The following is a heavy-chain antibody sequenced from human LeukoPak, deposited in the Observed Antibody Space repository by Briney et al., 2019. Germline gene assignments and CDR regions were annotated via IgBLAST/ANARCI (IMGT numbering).Heavy chain of an antibody. Sequence: PSETLSLTCTVSGGSISSYYWSWIRQPPGKGLEWIGYIYYSGSTNYNPSLKSRVTISVDTSKNQFSLKLSSVTAADTAVYYCARGGLRVSSGWYGAIDYWGQGTLVTVSS. CDR2: IYYSGST. CDR3: ARGGLRVSSGWYGAIDY. J-gene: IGHJ4*02. V-gene: IGHV4-59*01. D-gene: IGHD6-19*01. CDR1: GGSISSYY.